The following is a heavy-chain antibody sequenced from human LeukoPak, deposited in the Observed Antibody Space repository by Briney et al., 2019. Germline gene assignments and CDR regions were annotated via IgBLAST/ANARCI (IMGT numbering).Heavy chain of an antibody. J-gene: IGHJ4*02. Sequence: GGSLRLSCAASGFTFSSYGMHWVRQAPGKGLEWVAVIWYDGSNKYYADSVEGRFTISRDNSKNTLYLQMNSLSAEDTAVYYCARAITRYCSGGSCYLIDYRGQGTLVTVSS. CDR1: GFTFSSYG. V-gene: IGHV3-33*01. CDR3: ARAITRYCSGGSCYLIDY. D-gene: IGHD2-15*01. CDR2: IWYDGSNK.